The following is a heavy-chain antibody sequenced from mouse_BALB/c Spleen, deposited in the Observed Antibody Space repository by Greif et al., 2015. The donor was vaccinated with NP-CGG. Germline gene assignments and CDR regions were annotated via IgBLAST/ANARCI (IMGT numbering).Heavy chain of an antibody. CDR1: GYAFTNYL. J-gene: IGHJ3*01. CDR2: INPGSGGT. CDR3: ARTGGNFGGFAY. D-gene: IGHD2-1*01. Sequence: QVQLQQSGAELVRPGTSVKVSCKASGYAFTNYLIEWVKQRPGQGLEWIGVINPGSGGTNYNEKFKGKATLTADKSSSTAYMQLSSLTSDDSAVYFCARTGGNFGGFAYWGQGTLVTVSA. V-gene: IGHV1-54*01.